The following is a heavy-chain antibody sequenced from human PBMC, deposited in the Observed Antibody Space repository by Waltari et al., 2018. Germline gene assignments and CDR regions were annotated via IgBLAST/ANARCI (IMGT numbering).Heavy chain of an antibody. V-gene: IGHV2-5*01. CDR1: GFSLSTSGVG. CDR2: IYWNDDK. CDR3: ARTVGPPSSSWYTGWYFDL. D-gene: IGHD6-13*01. Sequence: QITLKESGPTLVKPTQTLTLTCTFSGFSLSTSGVGVGWIRQPPGKALEWLALIYWNDDKRYSPSLKSRLTITKDTSKNHVVLTMTNMDPVDTATYYCARTVGPPSSSWYTGWYFDLWGRGTLVTVSS. J-gene: IGHJ2*01.